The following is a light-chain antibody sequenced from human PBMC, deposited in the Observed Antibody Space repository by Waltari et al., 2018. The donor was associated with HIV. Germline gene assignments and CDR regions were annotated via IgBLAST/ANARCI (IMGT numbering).Light chain of an antibody. CDR1: GSDVGTSKY. Sequence: SALTQPASVSGSPGQSITISCSGTGSDVGTSKYVSCYQQHTGKAPQLLIYEVFNRPSRISHLFAGSNSCNTASLTVSGLRTEDEADYYCTSYTTSTTLIFGGGTTVTVL. CDR2: EVF. CDR3: TSYTTSTTLI. V-gene: IGLV2-14*01. J-gene: IGLJ2*01.